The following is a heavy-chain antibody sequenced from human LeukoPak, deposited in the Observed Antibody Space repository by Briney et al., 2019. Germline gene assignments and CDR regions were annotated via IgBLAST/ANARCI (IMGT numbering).Heavy chain of an antibody. J-gene: IGHJ3*02. CDR3: ARYTWYAFYI. CDR1: GYTFTGYY. Sequence: ASVKVSCKASGYTFTGYYMHWVRQAPGQGLEWMGWINPNSGGTNYAQTFQGRVTMTRDTSISTAYMELRRLRSDNTAVYYCARYTWYAFYIWGQGTMVTVSS. D-gene: IGHD2-15*01. V-gene: IGHV1-2*02. CDR2: INPNSGGT.